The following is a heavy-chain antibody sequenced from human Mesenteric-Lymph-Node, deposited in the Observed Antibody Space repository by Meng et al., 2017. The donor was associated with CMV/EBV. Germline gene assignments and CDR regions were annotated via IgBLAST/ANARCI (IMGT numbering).Heavy chain of an antibody. D-gene: IGHD2-2*02. CDR1: GFTVSSHY. CDR3: ARVGRGGYCSSTSCYTNYYYGMDV. V-gene: IGHV3-53*01. CDR2: IYSGGST. J-gene: IGHJ6*02. Sequence: GESLKISCAASGFTVSSHYMSWVRQAPGKGLEWVSVIYSGGSTYYADSVKGRFTISRDNSKNTLYLQMNSLRAEDTAVYYCARVGRGGYCSSTSCYTNYYYGMDVWGQGTTVTVSS.